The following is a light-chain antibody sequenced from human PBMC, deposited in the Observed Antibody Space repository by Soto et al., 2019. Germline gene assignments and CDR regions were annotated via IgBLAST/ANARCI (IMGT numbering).Light chain of an antibody. CDR1: SSDVGSYNL. V-gene: IGLV2-14*02. Sequence: QSALTQPASVSGSPGQSITISCIGTSSDVGSYNLVSWYQQHPGKAPKVLIYEVSERPSGVSNRFSGSKSGNTASLTISGVQAEDEAEYYCSSYTAGGTIFGTGTKLTVL. CDR2: EVS. J-gene: IGLJ1*01. CDR3: SSYTAGGTI.